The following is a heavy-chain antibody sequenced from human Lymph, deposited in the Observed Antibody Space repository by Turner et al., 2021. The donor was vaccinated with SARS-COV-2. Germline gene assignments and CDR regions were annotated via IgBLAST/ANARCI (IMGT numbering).Heavy chain of an antibody. CDR3: ARDFREGAFDI. V-gene: IGHV3-66*01. D-gene: IGHD3-10*01. CDR2: IYSGGST. Sequence: EVPRVESGGGLVQPGGSLRLSCAASGLTVSSNYMNWVRQAPGKGLEWVSVIYSGGSTFYADSVKGRFTISRDNSKNTLYLQMHSLRAEDTAVYYCARDFREGAFDIWGQGTMVTISS. J-gene: IGHJ3*02. CDR1: GLTVSSNY.